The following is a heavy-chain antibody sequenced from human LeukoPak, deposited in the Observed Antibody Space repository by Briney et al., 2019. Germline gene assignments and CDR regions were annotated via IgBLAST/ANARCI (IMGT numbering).Heavy chain of an antibody. J-gene: IGHJ3*02. V-gene: IGHV1-69*04. Sequence: SVKVSCKASGGTLNSYAISWVRQVPGQGLEWLGRIIPILGITKYVQKFQGRVTVTADTSTSTTYMELSSLTSADTAVYYCARGGRRDGYNVPIDAFDIWGQGTMVTVSS. D-gene: IGHD5-24*01. CDR1: GGTLNSYA. CDR2: IIPILGIT. CDR3: ARGGRRDGYNVPIDAFDI.